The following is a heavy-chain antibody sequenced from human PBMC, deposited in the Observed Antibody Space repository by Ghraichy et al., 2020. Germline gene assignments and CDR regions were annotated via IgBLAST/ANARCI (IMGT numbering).Heavy chain of an antibody. V-gene: IGHV1-18*01. CDR3: AREGGITDLEDYYYYYGMDV. Sequence: ASVKVSCKASGYTFTSYGISWVRQAPGQGLEWMGWISAYNGNTNYAQKLQGRVTMTTDTSTSTAYMELRSLRSDDTAVYYCAREGGITDLEDYYYYYGMDVWGQGTTVTVSS. J-gene: IGHJ6*02. CDR1: GYTFTSYG. D-gene: IGHD1-20*01. CDR2: ISAYNGNT.